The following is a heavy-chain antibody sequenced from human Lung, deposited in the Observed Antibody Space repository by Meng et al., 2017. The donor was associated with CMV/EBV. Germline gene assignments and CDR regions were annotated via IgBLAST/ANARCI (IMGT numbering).Heavy chain of an antibody. CDR2: IKHDGNQA. V-gene: IGHV3-7*01. CDR3: ARILGCESTRCYEGAFDL. CDR1: GFTFSDHW. J-gene: IGHJ3*01. Sequence: GGSLRLXXEDSGFTFSDHWMGWVRQAPGKGLEWVANIKHDGNQAYYVDSLKGRFTISRDNARRALYLHLNSLRVEDTAVYYCARILGCESTRCYEGAFDLWGQGXMVTVSS. D-gene: IGHD2-2*01.